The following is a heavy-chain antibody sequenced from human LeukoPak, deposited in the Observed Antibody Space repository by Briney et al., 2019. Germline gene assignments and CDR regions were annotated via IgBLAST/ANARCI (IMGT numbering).Heavy chain of an antibody. Sequence: GGSLRRSCTASGFTFGDYAMSWFRQAPGKGLEWVGFIRSKAYGGTTEYAASVKGRFTISRDDSKSIAYLQMNSLKTEDTAVYYCTRGRLSSGWQNFDYWGQGTLVTVSS. CDR1: GFTFGDYA. V-gene: IGHV3-49*03. CDR2: IRSKAYGGTT. CDR3: TRGRLSSGWQNFDY. J-gene: IGHJ4*02. D-gene: IGHD6-19*01.